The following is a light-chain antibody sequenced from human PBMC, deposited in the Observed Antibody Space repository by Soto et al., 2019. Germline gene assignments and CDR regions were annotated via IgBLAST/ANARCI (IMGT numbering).Light chain of an antibody. CDR2: GAS. V-gene: IGKV3-20*01. CDR1: QSVSNNY. CDR3: LQYGSSGT. J-gene: IGKJ1*01. Sequence: EIVLTQSPGTLSLSPGERATLSCRASQSVSNNYLAWYQQKPGQAPRLLIYGASNRATGIPDRFSGSGSGTDFALTISILEPEDCAVYYCLQYGSSGTFGQGTKVEIK.